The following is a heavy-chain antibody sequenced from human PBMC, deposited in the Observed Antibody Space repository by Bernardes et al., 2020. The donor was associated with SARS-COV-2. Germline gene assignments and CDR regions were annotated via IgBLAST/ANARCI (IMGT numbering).Heavy chain of an antibody. J-gene: IGHJ4*02. CDR3: ARGVGGFCSGGTCYIERFFDY. D-gene: IGHD2-15*01. CDR1: GGSISSYY. CDR2: IYTSGST. V-gene: IGHV4-4*07. Sequence: ETLSLTCTVSGGSISSYYWSWIRQPAGKGLEWIGRIYTSGSTNYNPSLKSRVTMSVDTSKNQFSLKLSSVTAADTAVYYCARGVGGFCSGGTCYIERFFDYWGQGTQVTVSS.